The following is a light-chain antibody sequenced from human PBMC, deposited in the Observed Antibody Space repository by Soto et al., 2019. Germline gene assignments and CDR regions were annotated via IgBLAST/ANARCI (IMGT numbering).Light chain of an antibody. Sequence: EIVLTQSPGTLSLSPGERATLSCRASHSVSSSYLAWYQQKPGQAPRLLIYGASSTATGIPDRFSGSGSATDFTLTISRLEPEDFAVYYCQQYGSSPPYSFGQGTKLEIK. V-gene: IGKV3-20*01. CDR2: GAS. CDR3: QQYGSSPPYS. CDR1: HSVSSSY. J-gene: IGKJ2*03.